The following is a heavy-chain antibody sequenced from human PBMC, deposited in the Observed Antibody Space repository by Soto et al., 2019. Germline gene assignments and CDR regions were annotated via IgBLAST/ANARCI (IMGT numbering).Heavy chain of an antibody. V-gene: IGHV3-15*01. Sequence: GGSLRLSCAASGFTFSNAWMNWVRQAPGQGLEWVGRFKSRSDGGTADYAAPVEGRFTISRDDSKNTLYLQMNSLKTEDTAVYYCVTVRLRLAGGSPRNNDYWGQGTVVTVSS. CDR1: GFTFSNAW. J-gene: IGHJ4*02. CDR3: VTVRLRLAGGSPRNNDY. CDR2: FKSRSDGGTA. D-gene: IGHD6-19*01.